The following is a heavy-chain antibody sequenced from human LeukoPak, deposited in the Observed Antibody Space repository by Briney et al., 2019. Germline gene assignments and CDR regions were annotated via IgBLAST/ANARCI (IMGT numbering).Heavy chain of an antibody. CDR3: TRDEYGKTGH. D-gene: IGHD4-17*01. J-gene: IGHJ4*02. Sequence: GGSLRLSCAASGFTFNNYWMSWVRQAPGKGLEWVANIKQDGSEKYYVDSVKGRFTISRDNAKNSLYLQMNSLRAEDTAVYYCTRDEYGKTGHWGQGALVTASS. V-gene: IGHV3-7*01. CDR2: IKQDGSEK. CDR1: GFTFNNYW.